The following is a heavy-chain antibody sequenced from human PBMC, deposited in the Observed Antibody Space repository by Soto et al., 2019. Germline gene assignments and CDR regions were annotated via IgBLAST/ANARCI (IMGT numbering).Heavy chain of an antibody. CDR1: GFTFSSYS. Sequence: EVQLVESGGGLVQPGGSLRLSCAASGFTFSSYSMNWVRQAPGKGLEWVSYISSSSSTIYYADSVKGRFTISRDNAKNSLYLQMNSLRDKDTAVYYCARDGCGGACLCQHWGQGTLVTVSS. V-gene: IGHV3-48*02. J-gene: IGHJ1*01. D-gene: IGHD2-21*02. CDR3: ARDGCGGACLCQH. CDR2: ISSSSSTI.